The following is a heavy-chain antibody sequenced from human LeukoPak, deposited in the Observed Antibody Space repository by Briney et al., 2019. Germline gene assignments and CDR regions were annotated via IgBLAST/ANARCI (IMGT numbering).Heavy chain of an antibody. CDR3: ARTSGSYYSY. V-gene: IGHV4-59*12. D-gene: IGHD1-26*01. CDR1: GGSIRSNY. CDR2: IYYSGST. Sequence: SETLSLTCTVSGGSIRSNYWSWIRQPPGKGLEWIGYIYYSGSTNYNPSLKSQVTISLDTSKNQFSLKLSSVTAADTAVYYCARTSGSYYSYWGQGTLVTVSS. J-gene: IGHJ4*02.